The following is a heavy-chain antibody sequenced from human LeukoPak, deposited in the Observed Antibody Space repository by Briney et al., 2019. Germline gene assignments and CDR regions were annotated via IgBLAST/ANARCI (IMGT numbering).Heavy chain of an antibody. D-gene: IGHD2-15*01. CDR3: ARDPAAPGAFDI. J-gene: IGHJ3*02. Sequence: SVKVSCKASGGTFSSYAISWVRQAPGQGLEWMGRIIPIFGTANYAQKFQGRVTITTDESTSTAYMELSSLSSEDTAVYYCARDPAAPGAFDIWGQGTMVTVSS. CDR1: GGTFSSYA. CDR2: IIPIFGTA. V-gene: IGHV1-69*05.